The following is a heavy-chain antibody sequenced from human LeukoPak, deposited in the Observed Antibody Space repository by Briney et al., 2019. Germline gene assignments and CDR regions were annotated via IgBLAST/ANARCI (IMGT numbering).Heavy chain of an antibody. CDR1: GGSISSSGYY. Sequence: SETLSLTCTVSGGSISSSGYYWGWIRQPPGKGLEWIGNIYYSGSTYYNPSLKSRVTISVDTSKNQFSLKLSSVTAADTAVYYCARDTGLYCTSTSCYAFDYWGQGTLVTVSS. J-gene: IGHJ4*02. V-gene: IGHV4-39*07. CDR3: ARDTGLYCTSTSCYAFDY. CDR2: IYYSGST. D-gene: IGHD2-2*01.